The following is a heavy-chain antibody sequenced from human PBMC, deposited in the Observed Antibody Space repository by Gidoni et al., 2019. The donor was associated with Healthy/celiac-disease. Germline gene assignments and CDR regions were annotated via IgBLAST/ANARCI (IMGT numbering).Heavy chain of an antibody. Sequence: QVQLQESGPGLVKPSETLSLTCAVSGYSISSGYYWGWIRQPPGKGLEWIGSIYHSGSTYYNPSLKSRVTISVDTSKNQFSLKLSSVTAADTAVYYCARAPPYYDEQPDAFDIWGQGTMVTVSS. CDR1: GYSISSGYY. CDR3: ARAPPYYDEQPDAFDI. V-gene: IGHV4-38-2*01. CDR2: IYHSGST. D-gene: IGHD3-22*01. J-gene: IGHJ3*02.